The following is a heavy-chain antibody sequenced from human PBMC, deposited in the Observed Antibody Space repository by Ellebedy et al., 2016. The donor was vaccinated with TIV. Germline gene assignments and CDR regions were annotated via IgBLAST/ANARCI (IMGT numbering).Heavy chain of an antibody. Sequence: AASVKVSCKASGYTFTTYGTRWVRQAPGQGLEWMGWISTSKGKTKYAQKFQGRVTMTTDTSTSTAYMELRSLRSDDTAVYYCAREWELAYWGQGTLVTVSS. J-gene: IGHJ4*02. CDR3: AREWELAY. CDR1: GYTFTTYG. D-gene: IGHD1-26*01. CDR2: ISTSKGKT. V-gene: IGHV1-18*01.